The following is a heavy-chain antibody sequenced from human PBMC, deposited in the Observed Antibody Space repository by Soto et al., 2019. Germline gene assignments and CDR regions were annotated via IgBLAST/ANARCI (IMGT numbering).Heavy chain of an antibody. D-gene: IGHD2-15*01. CDR3: ARAMVVVAAADFDY. J-gene: IGHJ4*02. CDR1: GFTFSSYA. Sequence: QVQLVESGGGVVQPGRSLRLSCAASGFTFSSYAMHWVRQAPGKGLEWVAVISYDGSNKYYADSVKGRFTISGDNSKNTLYLQMNSLRAEDTAVYYCARAMVVVAAADFDYWGQGTLVTVSS. CDR2: ISYDGSNK. V-gene: IGHV3-30-3*01.